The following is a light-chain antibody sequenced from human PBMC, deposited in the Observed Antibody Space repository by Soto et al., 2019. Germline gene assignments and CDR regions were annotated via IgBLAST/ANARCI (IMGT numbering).Light chain of an antibody. CDR1: ESVNSL. CDR3: QQYNQWPIT. V-gene: IGKV3-15*01. CDR2: GSS. Sequence: EVVLTQSPATLSVSPGERAMVSCRASESVNSLLAWYQQKPGQAPRLLIYGSSTRATDTPARFSGSGSGTQFALTIGSLQSEDFAVYYCQQYNQWPITFGRGTRLEIK. J-gene: IGKJ5*01.